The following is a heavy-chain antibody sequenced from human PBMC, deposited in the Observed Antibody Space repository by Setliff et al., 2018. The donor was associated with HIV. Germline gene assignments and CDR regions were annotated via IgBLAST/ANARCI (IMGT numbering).Heavy chain of an antibody. D-gene: IGHD3-22*01. Sequence: TSETLSLTCTVSGGSISSYYWSWIRQPPGKGLEWIGSIYYSGSTNYNPSLKSRVTISVDTSKNQFSLKLSSVTAADSAVYYCAREGTYYYDSSGPFDPWGQGTLVTVSS. CDR3: AREGTYYYDSSGPFDP. CDR2: IYYSGST. CDR1: GGSISSYY. V-gene: IGHV4-59*01. J-gene: IGHJ5*02.